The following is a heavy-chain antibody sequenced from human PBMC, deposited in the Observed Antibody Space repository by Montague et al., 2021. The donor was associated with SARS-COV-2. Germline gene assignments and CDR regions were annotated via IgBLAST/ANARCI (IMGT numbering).Heavy chain of an antibody. D-gene: IGHD2-21*01. Sequence: SETLSLTCTVSGDSINNNYYWGWIRQPPGKGLEWIGTIYHSGTTYYNPSLKSRVTITVDTSNNQFSLTLTSVTAADTAVYYCARRHIVASNRAFDYWGQGTLVTVSS. J-gene: IGHJ4*02. CDR3: ARRHIVASNRAFDY. CDR2: IYHSGTT. CDR1: GDSINNNYY. V-gene: IGHV4-38-2*02.